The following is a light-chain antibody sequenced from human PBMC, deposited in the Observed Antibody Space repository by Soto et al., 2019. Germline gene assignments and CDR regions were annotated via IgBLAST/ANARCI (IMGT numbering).Light chain of an antibody. CDR2: GAS. CDR1: QSVDRSY. CDR3: QQYGFSSYT. V-gene: IGKV3-20*01. Sequence: IVLTQSPATLSLSPGDRATLSCRASQSVDRSYLAWFQQKPGQAPRLLIHGASTWATGIPGRFSGSGSGTDFTLTISRLEHEDFAVYFCQQYGFSSYTFGQGTKLEIK. J-gene: IGKJ2*01.